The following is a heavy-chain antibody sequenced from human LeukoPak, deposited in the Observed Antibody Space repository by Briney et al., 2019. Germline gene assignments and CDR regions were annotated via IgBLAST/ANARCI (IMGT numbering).Heavy chain of an antibody. D-gene: IGHD3-22*01. Sequence: LETLSLTCTVSGGSISSYYWSWIRQPPGKGLESIGYIYYSGSTNYNPSLKSRVTISVDTPKNQFSLKLSSVTAADTAVYYCARDPGYYDSSGYYYPYYFDYWGQGTLVTVSS. CDR1: GGSISSYY. J-gene: IGHJ4*02. V-gene: IGHV4-59*01. CDR2: IYYSGST. CDR3: ARDPGYYDSSGYYYPYYFDY.